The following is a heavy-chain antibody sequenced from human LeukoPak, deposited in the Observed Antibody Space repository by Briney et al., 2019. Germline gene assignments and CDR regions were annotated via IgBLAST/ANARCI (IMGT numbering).Heavy chain of an antibody. Sequence: GGSLRLSCAASGFTFNNYWMTWVRQAPGKGLEWVANIKPEGSAQYYADSVKGRFTISSDNSKNTLYLQMNSLRAEDTAVYYCAKEGDDYGDYPFDYWGQGTLVTVSS. CDR3: AKEGDDYGDYPFDY. D-gene: IGHD4-17*01. J-gene: IGHJ4*02. V-gene: IGHV3-7*01. CDR1: GFTFNNYW. CDR2: IKPEGSAQ.